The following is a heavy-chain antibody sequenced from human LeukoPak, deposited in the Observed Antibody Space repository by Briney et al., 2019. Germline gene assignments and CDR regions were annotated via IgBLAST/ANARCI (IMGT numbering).Heavy chain of an antibody. CDR1: GGSISSSNW. CDR2: IYYSGST. CDR3: ARLGGYSSSWYPIRHDY. J-gene: IGHJ4*02. D-gene: IGHD6-13*01. V-gene: IGHV4-4*02. Sequence: SGTLSLTCAVSGGSISSSNWWSWVRQPPGKGLEWIGRIYYSGSTYYNPSLKSRVTISVDTSKNQFSLKLSSVTAADTAVYYCARLGGYSSSWYPIRHDYWGQGTLVTVSS.